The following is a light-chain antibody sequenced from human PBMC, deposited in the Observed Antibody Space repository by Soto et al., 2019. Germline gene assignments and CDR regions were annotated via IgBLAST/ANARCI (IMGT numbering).Light chain of an antibody. J-gene: IGLJ1*01. CDR2: EVS. CDR1: SSDVGGYNY. CDR3: SAYTSSSTPV. V-gene: IGLV2-14*01. Sequence: QSALTQPASVSGSPGQSSTISCTGTSSDVGGYNYVSWYEQHPGKAPKLMIYEVSNRPSGVSNRFSGSKSANTASLTISGLQAEDAADYYCSAYTSSSTPVFGTGTKRTVL.